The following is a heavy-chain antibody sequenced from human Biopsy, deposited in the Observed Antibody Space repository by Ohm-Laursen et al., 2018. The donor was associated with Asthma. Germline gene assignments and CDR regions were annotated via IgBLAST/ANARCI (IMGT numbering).Heavy chain of an antibody. J-gene: IGHJ4*02. Sequence: SSVKVSCKASGYTFRSYGVSWVRQAPGQGLEWMGWISPFTGETHFGQKFQGRVNMTTDTSTGTAYMELRSLRSDDTAVYYCASHPYNFGGFDYWGQGSLVLVSS. V-gene: IGHV1-18*04. CDR1: GYTFRSYG. CDR2: ISPFTGET. CDR3: ASHPYNFGGFDY. D-gene: IGHD5-24*01.